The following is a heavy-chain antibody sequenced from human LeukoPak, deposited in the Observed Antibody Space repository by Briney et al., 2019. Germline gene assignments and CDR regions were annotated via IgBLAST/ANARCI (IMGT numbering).Heavy chain of an antibody. CDR2: ISYDGSNK. CDR3: ARAAGYYYLPGNFQH. Sequence: GGSLRLSCAASGFTFSNYAMSWVRRAPGKGLEWVAVISYDGSNKYYADSVKGRFTISRDNSKNTLYLQMNSLRAEDTAVYYCARAAGYYYLPGNFQHWGQGTLVTVSS. D-gene: IGHD3-22*01. V-gene: IGHV3-30*04. CDR1: GFTFSNYA. J-gene: IGHJ1*01.